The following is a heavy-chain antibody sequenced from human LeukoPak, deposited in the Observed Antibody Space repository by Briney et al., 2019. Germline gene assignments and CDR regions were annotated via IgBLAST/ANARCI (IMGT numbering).Heavy chain of an antibody. CDR1: GFTFSSYG. D-gene: IGHD2-2*02. Sequence: PGGSLRLSCAASGFTFSSYGMSWVRQAPGKGLEWVSVIYSGGSTYYADSVKGRFTISRDNAKNSLYLQMNSLRAEDTAVYFCARGIYTSSPRNPKNFFDCWGQGTLVTVS. J-gene: IGHJ4*02. CDR3: ARGIYTSSPRNPKNFFDC. CDR2: IYSGGST. V-gene: IGHV3-66*01.